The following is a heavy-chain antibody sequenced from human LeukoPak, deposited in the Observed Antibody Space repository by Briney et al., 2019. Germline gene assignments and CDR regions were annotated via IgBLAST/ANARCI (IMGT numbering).Heavy chain of an antibody. Sequence: SETLSLTCAVYGGSFRGYYWSWIRQPPGKGLEWIGEINHSGSTNYNPSLKSRVTISVDTSKNQFSLKLSSVTAADTAVYYCARGSTTGTTHFDYWGQGTLVTVSS. V-gene: IGHV4-34*01. CDR1: GGSFRGYY. D-gene: IGHD1-1*01. CDR2: INHSGST. J-gene: IGHJ4*02. CDR3: ARGSTTGTTHFDY.